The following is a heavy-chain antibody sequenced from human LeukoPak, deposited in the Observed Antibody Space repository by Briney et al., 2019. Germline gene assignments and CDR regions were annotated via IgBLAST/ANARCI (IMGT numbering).Heavy chain of an antibody. V-gene: IGHV4-39*01. CDR1: GDSITNSRYH. CDR3: ARHLMAVMDP. CDR2: IYHTGST. J-gene: IGHJ5*02. Sequence: TSSETLSLTCAVSGDSITNSRYHWGWVRQPPGKGLEWMASIYHTGSTYYNSSLKSRVTISVDTSKNQFSLELTSATAADTAVYYCARHLMAVMDPWGQGTLVTVSP. D-gene: IGHD3-16*01.